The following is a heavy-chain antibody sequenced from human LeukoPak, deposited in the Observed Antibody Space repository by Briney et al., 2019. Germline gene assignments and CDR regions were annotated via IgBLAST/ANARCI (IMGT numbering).Heavy chain of an antibody. CDR2: ISTYNGDT. J-gene: IGHJ4*02. V-gene: IGHV1-18*01. CDR3: AREWELLPYFDY. CDR1: GYTFPNYG. Sequence: ASVKVSRKASGYTFPNYGINWVRQAPGQGLEWMGWISTYNGDTNYAQNLQGRVTMTTDTSTNTAYMELRSLSSDDTAVYYCAREWELLPYFDYWGQGTLVTVSS. D-gene: IGHD1-26*01.